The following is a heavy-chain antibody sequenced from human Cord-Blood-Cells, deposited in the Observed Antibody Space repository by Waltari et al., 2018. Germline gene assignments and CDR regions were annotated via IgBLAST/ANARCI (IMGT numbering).Heavy chain of an antibody. J-gene: IGHJ4*02. V-gene: IGHV4-39*01. CDR1: GGSISSSSYY. D-gene: IGHD2-21*02. CDR2: IYYSGST. Sequence: QLQLQESGPGLVKPSETLSLTCTVSGGSISSSSYYWGWIRKPPGKGLEWIGSIYYSGSTYYNLSLKSRVTISVDTSKNQFSLKLSSVTAADTAVYYCARPLVYCGGDCYSDYWGQGTLVTVSS. CDR3: ARPLVYCGGDCYSDY.